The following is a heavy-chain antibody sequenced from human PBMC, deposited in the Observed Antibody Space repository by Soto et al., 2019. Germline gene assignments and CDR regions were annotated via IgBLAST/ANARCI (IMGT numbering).Heavy chain of an antibody. Sequence: QLQLQESVPGLVKPSETLSLTGTVSDGSISSNSYYWGWIRQPPGKGLEWIASIHYSGRTYYNPSLKSRVTISADTSKHQCSLKLSSVTAADTAVYYCARHSRPIAPTDWYFDLWGRGTLVTVSS. CDR1: DGSISSNSYY. D-gene: IGHD6-6*01. V-gene: IGHV4-39*01. J-gene: IGHJ2*01. CDR2: IHYSGRT. CDR3: ARHSRPIAPTDWYFDL.